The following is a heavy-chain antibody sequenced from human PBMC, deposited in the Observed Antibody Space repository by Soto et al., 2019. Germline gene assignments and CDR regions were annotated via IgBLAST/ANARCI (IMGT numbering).Heavy chain of an antibody. V-gene: IGHV3-33*01. Sequence: QVQLVESGGGVVQPGRSLRLSCAASGFTFSSYGMHWVRQAPGKGLEWVAVIWYDGSNKYYADSVKGRFTISRDNSKNTLYLQMNSLRAEDTAVYYCARVKKAYCGGDCPYYGMDVWGQGTTVTVSS. CDR2: IWYDGSNK. J-gene: IGHJ6*02. CDR1: GFTFSSYG. D-gene: IGHD2-21*02. CDR3: ARVKKAYCGGDCPYYGMDV.